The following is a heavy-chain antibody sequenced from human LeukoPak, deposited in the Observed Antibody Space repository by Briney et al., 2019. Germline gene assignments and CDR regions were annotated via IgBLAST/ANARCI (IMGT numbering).Heavy chain of an antibody. Sequence: PGGSLRLSCAASGFTFSSYGMHWVRQAPGKGLEWVAVISHDGSNKYYADSVKGRFTISRDNSKNTLYLQMNSLGAEDTAVYYCAKDRPRTRYYDSSGSPDYWGQGTLVTVSS. CDR3: AKDRPRTRYYDSSGSPDY. CDR2: ISHDGSNK. V-gene: IGHV3-30*18. J-gene: IGHJ4*02. CDR1: GFTFSSYG. D-gene: IGHD3-22*01.